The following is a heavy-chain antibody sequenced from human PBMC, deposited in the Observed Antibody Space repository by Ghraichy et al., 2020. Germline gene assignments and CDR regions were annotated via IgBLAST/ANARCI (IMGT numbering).Heavy chain of an antibody. J-gene: IGHJ6*02. CDR2: IYYSGST. Sequence: SETLSLTCTVSGGSISSSSYYWSWIRQPPGKGLEWIGYIYYSGSTNYNPSLKSRVTISVDTSKNQFSLKLSSVTAADTAVYYCARQWGSRYYYGMDVWGQGTTVTVSS. V-gene: IGHV4-61*01. CDR1: GGSISSSSYY. CDR3: ARQWGSRYYYGMDV. D-gene: IGHD1-26*01.